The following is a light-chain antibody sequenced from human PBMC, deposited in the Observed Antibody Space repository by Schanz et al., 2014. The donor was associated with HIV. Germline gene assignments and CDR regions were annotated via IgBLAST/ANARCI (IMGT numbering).Light chain of an antibody. CDR2: DAT. J-gene: IGKJ3*01. CDR1: QDISSY. V-gene: IGKV1-27*01. Sequence: DIQMTQSPSSLSASVGDRVTITCRASQDISSYLAWYQQKPGKAPKLLIYDATTLQSEVPSRFSGSGSGTDFTLTISSLQPEDVASYYCQKYNSAPRTFGPGTKVDIK. CDR3: QKYNSAPRT.